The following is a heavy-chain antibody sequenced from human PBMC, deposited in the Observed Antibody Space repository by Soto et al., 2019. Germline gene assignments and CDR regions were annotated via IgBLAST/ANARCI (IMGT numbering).Heavy chain of an antibody. CDR1: GFTFTSSA. CDR2: IAVGSGYT. CDR3: AADATAWQQMVPSDY. Sequence: ASVKVSYKASGFTFTSSAFQWVRQARGQRLEWIGWIAVGSGYTNYAQRFQDRVTLTRDMSTATTYMELSRLTSEDTAIYYCAADATAWQQMVPSDYWGQGTLVTVSS. D-gene: IGHD2-8*01. J-gene: IGHJ4*02. V-gene: IGHV1-58*01.